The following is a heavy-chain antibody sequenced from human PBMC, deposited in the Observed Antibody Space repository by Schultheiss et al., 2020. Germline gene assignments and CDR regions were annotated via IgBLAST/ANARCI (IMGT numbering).Heavy chain of an antibody. CDR3: ARRATVSYYGLDV. Sequence: GGSLRLSCAASGFTFSTCGMHWVRQAPGKGLEWVAVVSSDGNLKFYADSVKGRFTISRDNSKNTLNLQVNSLRPEDTAVYYCARRATVSYYGLDVWGHGTTVNVSS. V-gene: IGHV3-30*03. D-gene: IGHD4-11*01. J-gene: IGHJ6*02. CDR2: VSSDGNLK. CDR1: GFTFSTCG.